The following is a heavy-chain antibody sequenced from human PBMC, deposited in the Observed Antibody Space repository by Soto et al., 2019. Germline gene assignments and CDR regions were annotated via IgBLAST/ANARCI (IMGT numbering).Heavy chain of an antibody. Sequence: PGESLKISCKGSGYSFTSYWIGWVRQMPGKGLEWMGIIYPGDSDTRYSPSFQGQVTISADKSISTAYLQWSSLKASDTAMYYCARFTLWFGELPNSGSYSPDYWGQGTLVTVSS. CDR2: IYPGDSDT. D-gene: IGHD3-10*01. CDR1: GYSFTSYW. CDR3: ARFTLWFGELPNSGSYSPDY. V-gene: IGHV5-51*01. J-gene: IGHJ4*02.